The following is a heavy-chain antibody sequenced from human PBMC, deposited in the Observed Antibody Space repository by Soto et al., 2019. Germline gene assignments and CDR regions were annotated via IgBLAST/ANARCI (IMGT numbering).Heavy chain of an antibody. D-gene: IGHD2-8*01. CDR2: ISSRSSTI. J-gene: IGHJ4*02. CDR1: GFTFSDYY. Sequence: QVQLVESGGGLVKPGGSVRLSCAASGFTFSDYYMSWIRQAPGKGLEWVSYISSRSSTIFYADSVKGRFTISRDNVKNSLYLQMNSLRAEDTAVYYCASGTNGAFFVYWGQGILVTVSS. CDR3: ASGTNGAFFVY. V-gene: IGHV3-11*01.